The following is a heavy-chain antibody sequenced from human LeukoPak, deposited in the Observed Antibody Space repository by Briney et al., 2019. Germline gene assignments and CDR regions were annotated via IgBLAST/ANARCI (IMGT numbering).Heavy chain of an antibody. V-gene: IGHV4-59*01. J-gene: IGHJ5*02. Sequence: SETLSLTCTVSGGSISSYYWSWIRQPPGKGLEWIGYIYYSGSTNYNPSLKSRVTISVDTSKNQFSLKLSSVTAADTAVYYCARDPDDFGGFDPWAREPWSPSPQ. D-gene: IGHD3-10*01. CDR1: GGSISSYY. CDR2: IYYSGST. CDR3: ARDPDDFGGFDP.